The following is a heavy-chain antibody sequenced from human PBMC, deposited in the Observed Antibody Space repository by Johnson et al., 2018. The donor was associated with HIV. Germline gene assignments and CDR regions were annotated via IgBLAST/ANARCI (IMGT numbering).Heavy chain of an antibody. J-gene: IGHJ3*02. CDR1: GFTVSSDY. D-gene: IGHD1-26*01. Sequence: MLLVESGGGLIQPGGSLRLSCAASGFTVSSDYMSWVRQAPGKGLEWVSVIYSGGSTYYADSVKGRLTISRDNSKNTLYLQMNSLRAEDTAVYYCARDRGYSGSYTGAFDIWGQGTMVTVSS. CDR3: ARDRGYSGSYTGAFDI. CDR2: IYSGGST. V-gene: IGHV3-53*01.